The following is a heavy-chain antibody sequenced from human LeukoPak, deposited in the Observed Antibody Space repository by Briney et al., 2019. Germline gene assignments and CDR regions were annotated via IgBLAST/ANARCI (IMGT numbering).Heavy chain of an antibody. CDR1: GGSISSSSYY. D-gene: IGHD1-26*01. J-gene: IGHJ4*02. CDR3: ARTRDSRSYYVPFDY. V-gene: IGHV4-39*01. Sequence: PSETPSLTCTVSGGSISSSSYYWGWIRQSPGKGLEWIGNIYYSGSTYYNPSLKSRVTISVDTSKNQFSLKLSSVTAADTAVYYCARTRDSRSYYVPFDYWGQGTLVNVSS. CDR2: IYYSGST.